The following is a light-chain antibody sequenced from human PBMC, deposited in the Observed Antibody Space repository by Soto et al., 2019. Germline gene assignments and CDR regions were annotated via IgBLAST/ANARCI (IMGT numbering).Light chain of an antibody. CDR3: GTWDSSLKAWL. CDR1: SSNIGRNF. V-gene: IGLV1-51*01. J-gene: IGLJ3*02. Sequence: QSVLTQPPSVSAAPGQKVTISCSGSSSNIGRNFVSWYQQLPGTGPKLLIYDNGKLPSGTPERFSGSKSGMSATLAITGLQTGDEADYYCGTWDSSLKAWLFGAGTKLTVL. CDR2: DNG.